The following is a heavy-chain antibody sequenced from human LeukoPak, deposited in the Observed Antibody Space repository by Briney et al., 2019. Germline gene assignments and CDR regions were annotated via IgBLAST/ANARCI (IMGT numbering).Heavy chain of an antibody. CDR1: GFTFSSYA. CDR3: ARDRGSNDPIDY. J-gene: IGHJ4*02. D-gene: IGHD2-15*01. CDR2: IWHNGSNK. V-gene: IGHV3-33*08. Sequence: HPGRSLRLSCAASGFTFSSYAMHWVRQAPGKGLEWVAVIWHNGSNKYYADSVKGRFTTSRDNSKNTLYLQMNSLRAEDTAVYYCARDRGSNDPIDYWGQGTLVTVSS.